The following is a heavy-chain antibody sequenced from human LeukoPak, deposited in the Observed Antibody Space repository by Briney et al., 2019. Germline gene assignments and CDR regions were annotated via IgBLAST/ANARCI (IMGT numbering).Heavy chain of an antibody. CDR1: GFTFSTYV. V-gene: IGHV3-23*01. Sequence: QPGGSLRLSCAASGFTFSTYVMSWVRQAPGKGLEWVAGISGSGDNTYYADSVKGRFTISRDNSKNTLHLQMNSLRAEDTAVYYCAKGSGYDTDFDYWGQGTLATVSS. D-gene: IGHD3-9*01. CDR3: AKGSGYDTDFDY. CDR2: ISGSGDNT. J-gene: IGHJ4*02.